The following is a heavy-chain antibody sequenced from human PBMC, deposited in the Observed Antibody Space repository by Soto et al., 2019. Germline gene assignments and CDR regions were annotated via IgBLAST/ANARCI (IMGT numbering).Heavy chain of an antibody. CDR2: INHSGST. CDR3: ARGAGSEDIVVVPAAQYYFDY. D-gene: IGHD2-2*01. V-gene: IGHV4-34*01. CDR1: GGSFSGYY. J-gene: IGHJ4*02. Sequence: SETLSLTCAVYGGSFSGYYWSWIRQPPGKGLERIGEINHSGSTNYNPSLKSRVTISVDTSKNQFSLKLSSVTAADTAVYYCARGAGSEDIVVVPAAQYYFDYWGQGTLVTVSS.